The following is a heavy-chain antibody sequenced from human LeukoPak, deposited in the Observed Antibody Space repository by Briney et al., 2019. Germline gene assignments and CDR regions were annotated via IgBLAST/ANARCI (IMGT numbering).Heavy chain of an antibody. CDR1: GYIFTDYY. V-gene: IGHV1/OR15-1*02. D-gene: IGHD2-2*01. J-gene: IGHJ3*02. CDR3: AREPSGDLCGGTRCHGEEFDI. CDR2: INPNSGGT. Sequence: VASVKVSCTASGYIFTDYYMHWVRQAPGQELGWMGRINPNSGGTNYAQKFQGRVTMTRDTSISTAYTELSSLRSEDTATYYCAREPSGDLCGGTRCHGEEFDIWGQGTMVTVSS.